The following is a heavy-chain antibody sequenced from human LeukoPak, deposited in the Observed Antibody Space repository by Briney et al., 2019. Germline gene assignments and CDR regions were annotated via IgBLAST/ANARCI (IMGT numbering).Heavy chain of an antibody. Sequence: ASVKVSCKASGGTFSSYAISWVRQAPGQGLEWMGGIIPIFGTANYAQKFQGRVTITADESTSTAYMELSSLRSEDTAVYYCAGIVVVTDAFDIWGQGTMVTVSS. CDR3: AGIVVVTDAFDI. V-gene: IGHV1-69*13. CDR2: IIPIFGTA. D-gene: IGHD3-22*01. J-gene: IGHJ3*02. CDR1: GGTFSSYA.